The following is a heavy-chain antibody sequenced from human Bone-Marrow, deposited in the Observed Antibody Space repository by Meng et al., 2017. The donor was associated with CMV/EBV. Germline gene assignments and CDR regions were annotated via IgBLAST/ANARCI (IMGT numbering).Heavy chain of an antibody. V-gene: IGHV3-13*01. J-gene: IGHJ6*02. D-gene: IGHD3-9*01. Sequence: GGSLRLSCAASGFTFSRYDMHWVRQATGKGLEWVSAIGTAGDTYYPGSVKGRFTISRENAKNSLYLQMNSLRAGDTAVYYCVRFGLLVFYDILTGYSYGMDVWGQGTTVTVSS. CDR3: VRFGLLVFYDILTGYSYGMDV. CDR2: IGTAGDT. CDR1: GFTFSRYD.